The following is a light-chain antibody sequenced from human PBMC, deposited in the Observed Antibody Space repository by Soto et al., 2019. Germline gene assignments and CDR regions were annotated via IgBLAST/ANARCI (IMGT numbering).Light chain of an antibody. V-gene: IGKV3-20*01. CDR2: GAS. CDR3: QQYGSSPWT. CDR1: QSVRTNN. J-gene: IGKJ1*01. Sequence: EIVLTQSPGTLSLSPGERATLSCRAIQSVRTNNLGWYQQKPGRAPRLLIYGASSRATGIPDRFSGSGSGTDFTLTISRLEPEDFAAYYCQQYGSSPWTFGQGTKVEIK.